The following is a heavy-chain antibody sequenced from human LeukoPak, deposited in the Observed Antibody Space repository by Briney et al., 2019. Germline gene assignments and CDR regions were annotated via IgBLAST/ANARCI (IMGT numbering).Heavy chain of an antibody. CDR3: ARRDIGDY. CDR1: GFTFSDYW. V-gene: IGHV3-7*03. CDR2: IKRDGSEK. J-gene: IGHJ4*02. D-gene: IGHD2-15*01. Sequence: PGGSLRLSCVGSGFTFSDYWMTWVRQAPGKGLEWVANIKRDGSEKYYVDSVKGRFTISRDNAKNSVYLQMNSLRAEDTAMYYCARRDIGDYWGQGTLATVSS.